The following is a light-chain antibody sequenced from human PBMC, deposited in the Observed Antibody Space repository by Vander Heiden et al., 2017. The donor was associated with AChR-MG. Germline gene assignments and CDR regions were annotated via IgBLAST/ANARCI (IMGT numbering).Light chain of an antibody. J-gene: IGKJ1*01. Sequence: DIVMTQSPLSLPVTPGEPASIRCRSSQSLLHSNGYNYLDWYLQKPGQSPQLLIYLGSNRASGVPDRFSGSGSGTDFTLKISRVEAEDVGVYYCMQALQTPRTFGQGTKVEIK. CDR3: MQALQTPRT. V-gene: IGKV2-28*01. CDR2: LGS. CDR1: QSLLHSNGYNY.